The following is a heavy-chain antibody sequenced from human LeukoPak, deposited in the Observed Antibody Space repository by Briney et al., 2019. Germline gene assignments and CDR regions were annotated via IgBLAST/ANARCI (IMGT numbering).Heavy chain of an antibody. V-gene: IGHV3-74*03. CDR2: INEPGTWP. D-gene: IGHD5-12*01. J-gene: IGHJ4*02. Sequence: SGGSLRLSCAASGFTLSNYWVHWVRQAPGEGLVWVSRINEPGTWPTYEDSVRGRFTISRDNAKNTLYLQMNSLRAEDTAVYYCARGYSGYFYYWGQGTLVTVSS. CDR1: GFTLSNYW. CDR3: ARGYSGYFYY.